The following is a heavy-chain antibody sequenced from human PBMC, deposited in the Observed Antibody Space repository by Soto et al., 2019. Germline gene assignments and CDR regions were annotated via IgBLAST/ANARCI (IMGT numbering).Heavy chain of an antibody. CDR3: ARAHYYGAGSYYKALDY. CDR1: GFTFSTYG. D-gene: IGHD3-10*01. J-gene: IGHJ4*02. Sequence: QVQVVESGGGVVQPGRSLRLSCAASGFTFSTYGMHWVRQAPGKGLEWVAVIWYDGGNKYYADSVKGRFTISRDNSKNTRYVQMNSLRVEDTAVYYCARAHYYGAGSYYKALDYWGQGILVTVSS. CDR2: IWYDGGNK. V-gene: IGHV3-33*01.